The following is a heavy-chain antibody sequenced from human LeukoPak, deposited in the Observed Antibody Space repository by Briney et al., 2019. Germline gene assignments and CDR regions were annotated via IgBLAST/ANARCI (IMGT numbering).Heavy chain of an antibody. CDR1: GFTFSSYS. J-gene: IGHJ4*02. V-gene: IGHV3-21*01. CDR2: ISSSSSYI. Sequence: GGSLRLSCAASGFTFSSYSMNWVRQAPEKGLEWVSSISSSSSYIYYADSVKGRFTISRDNAKNSLYLQMNSLRAEDTAVYYCARVGITGTDYWGQGTLVTVSS. CDR3: ARVGITGTDY. D-gene: IGHD1-20*01.